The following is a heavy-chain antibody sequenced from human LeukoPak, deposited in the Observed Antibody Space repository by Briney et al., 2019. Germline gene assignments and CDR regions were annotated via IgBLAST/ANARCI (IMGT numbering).Heavy chain of an antibody. J-gene: IGHJ4*02. Sequence: HPGGSLRLSCAASGFTFTNYWIHWVRQAPGKGLVWVSRITNDERTNSADSVDGRFTISRDNSKNTLYLQMNSLRAEDTAVYYCARDGSYVGIIAAHHFDYWGQGTLVTVSS. V-gene: IGHV3-74*01. CDR2: ITNDERT. CDR3: ARDGSYVGIIAAHHFDY. D-gene: IGHD6-6*01. CDR1: GFTFTNYW.